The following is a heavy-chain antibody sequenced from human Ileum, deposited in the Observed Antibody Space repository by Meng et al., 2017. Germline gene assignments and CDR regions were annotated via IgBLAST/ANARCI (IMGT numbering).Heavy chain of an antibody. D-gene: IGHD1-26*01. CDR3: ARVRGYSGSYYFDY. J-gene: IGHJ4*02. V-gene: IGHV4-38-2*02. Sequence: SETLSLTCTVSGYSIGSGYYWGWIRQPPGKGLEWIGSVFHSGSTNSNPSLKSRVTISIDTSRNQFSLRLSSVTAADTAVYYCARVRGYSGSYYFDYWGQGTLVTVSS. CDR1: GYSIGSGYY. CDR2: VFHSGST.